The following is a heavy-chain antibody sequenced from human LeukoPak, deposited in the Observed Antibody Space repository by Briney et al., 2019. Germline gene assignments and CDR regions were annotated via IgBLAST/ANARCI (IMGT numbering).Heavy chain of an antibody. CDR1: GYSFTSYW. CDR3: ARLLDTAMVTSAFDI. V-gene: IGHV5-51*01. Sequence: GESLKISCKGSGYSFTSYWIGWVRQMPGKGLEWMGIIYPGDSDTRYSPSFQGQVTISADKSISTAYLQWSSLKASDTATYYCARLLDTAMVTSAFDIWGQGTMVTVSS. J-gene: IGHJ3*02. D-gene: IGHD5-18*01. CDR2: IYPGDSDT.